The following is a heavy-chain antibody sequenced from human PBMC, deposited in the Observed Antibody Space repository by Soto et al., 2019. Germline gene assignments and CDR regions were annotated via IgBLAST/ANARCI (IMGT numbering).Heavy chain of an antibody. J-gene: IGHJ6*03. Sequence: SQTLSLTCDISGDSVSNNSACWNWIRQTPSRGLEWLGRTYYKSKWYYTYAASVKSRITVSPDTSKNQFSLQLTSVTPEDTAVYYCARGSWDDVSGHYYMDVWDKGTTVTVSS. CDR3: ARGSWDDVSGHYYMDV. CDR1: GDSVSNNSAC. D-gene: IGHD1-1*01. V-gene: IGHV6-1*01. CDR2: TYYKSKWYY.